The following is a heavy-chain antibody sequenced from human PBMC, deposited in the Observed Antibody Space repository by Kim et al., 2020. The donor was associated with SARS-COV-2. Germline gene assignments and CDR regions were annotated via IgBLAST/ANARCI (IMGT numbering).Heavy chain of an antibody. V-gene: IGHV6-1*01. CDR3: ATGQNYDFWSGYYTPGGGYYYGMDV. CDR1: GDSVSSNSAA. J-gene: IGHJ6*02. Sequence: SQTLSLTCAISGDSVSSNSAAWNWIRQSPSRGLEWLGRTYYRSKWYNDYAVSVKSRITNNPDTSKNQFSLQLNSVTPEDTAVYYCATGQNYDFWSGYYTPGGGYYYGMDVWGQGTTVTVSS. D-gene: IGHD3-3*01. CDR2: TYYRSKWYN.